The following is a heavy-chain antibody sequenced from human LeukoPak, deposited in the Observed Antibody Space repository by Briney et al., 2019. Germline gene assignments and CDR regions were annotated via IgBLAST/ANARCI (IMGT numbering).Heavy chain of an antibody. CDR2: IYTSGNT. V-gene: IGHV4-4*07. J-gene: IGHJ4*02. D-gene: IGHD1-14*01. Sequence: SETLSLTCTVSGRSISSYYWNWIRQPAGKGLEWIGRIYTSGNTNYSPSLKSRVTISVDKSKNQFSLKLSSVTAADTAVYYCAGTDTNRFDYWGQAALVTVSS. CDR1: GRSISSYY. CDR3: AGTDTNRFDY.